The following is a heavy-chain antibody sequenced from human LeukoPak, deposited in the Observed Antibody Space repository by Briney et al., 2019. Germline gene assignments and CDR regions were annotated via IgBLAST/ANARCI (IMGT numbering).Heavy chain of an antibody. CDR1: GFTFSSYS. J-gene: IGHJ4*02. CDR3: ARGELEPPRY. V-gene: IGHV3-21*01. CDR2: ISSSSSYI. Sequence: PGASLTPSCAASGFTFSSYSMNWVRHAPGKGLEWVSSISSSSSYIYYADSVKGRLTISRDNAKNSLHLQMNSLRAEDTAVYYCARGELEPPRYWGQGTLVTVSS. D-gene: IGHD1-14*01.